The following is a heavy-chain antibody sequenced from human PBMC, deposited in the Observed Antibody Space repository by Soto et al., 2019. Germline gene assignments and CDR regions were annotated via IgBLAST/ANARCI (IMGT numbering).Heavy chain of an antibody. V-gene: IGHV1-18*01. Sequence: ASVKVSCKTSGYTFSNYGITWVRQAPGQPLEWLGWISLYSDGTNYAQKFQGRVSMTTDTSTTTAYMELRSLRSDDTAVYYCASGRGTAGTYYYYGMDVWGQGTTVTVSS. CDR1: GYTFSNYG. J-gene: IGHJ6*02. D-gene: IGHD6-13*01. CDR2: ISLYSDGT. CDR3: ASGRGTAGTYYYYGMDV.